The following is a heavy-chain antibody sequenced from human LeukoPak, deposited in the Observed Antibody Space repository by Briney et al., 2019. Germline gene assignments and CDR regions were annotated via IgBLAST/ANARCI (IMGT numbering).Heavy chain of an antibody. J-gene: IGHJ6*04. V-gene: IGHV3-23*01. CDR3: AKDTSPLDV. CDR2: ISGSGGSA. Sequence: GGSLRLSCAASEFTFSSYAMTWVRQAPGKGLEWVSAISGSGGSAYYADSVKGRFTISRDNSKNTLYLQMNTLRAEDTAVYYCAKDTSPLDVWGKGTTVTVSS. CDR1: EFTFSSYA. D-gene: IGHD3-3*01.